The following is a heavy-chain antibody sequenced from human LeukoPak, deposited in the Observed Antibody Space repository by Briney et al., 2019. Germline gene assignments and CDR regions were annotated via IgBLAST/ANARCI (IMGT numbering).Heavy chain of an antibody. D-gene: IGHD4-17*01. CDR2: LYSTGTT. CDR3: ATQWSVTNTRRFAI. CDR1: GDFISSSFF. V-gene: IGHV4-38-2*02. Sequence: PSETLSLTCTVSGDFISSSFFWVWLRQTPGSGLQWIGSLYSTGTTYSNPSLAGRVTMSIDSSKNQLSLKLRSVTAADTAVYYCATQWSVTNTRRFAIWGQGSRVTVSS. J-gene: IGHJ3*02.